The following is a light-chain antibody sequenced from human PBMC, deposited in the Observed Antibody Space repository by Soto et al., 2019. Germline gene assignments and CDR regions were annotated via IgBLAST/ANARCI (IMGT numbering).Light chain of an antibody. CDR1: QDISSY. V-gene: IGKV1-33*01. CDR2: GAS. Sequence: DIQKTQSPSSLSASVGDRVTITCQASQDISSYLNWYQQKPGKAPKLLIYGASNLETGVPSRFRGSGSGTDFTFTISSLQAEDIAIYYCQQYDNLPYTFGQGTKLEIK. J-gene: IGKJ2*01. CDR3: QQYDNLPYT.